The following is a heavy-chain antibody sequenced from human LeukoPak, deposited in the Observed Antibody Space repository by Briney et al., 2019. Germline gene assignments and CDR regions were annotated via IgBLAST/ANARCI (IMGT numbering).Heavy chain of an antibody. CDR1: GYTFTGCY. V-gene: IGHV1-2*06. Sequence: ASVKVSCKASGYTFTGCYMHWVRQAPGQGLEWMGRINPNSGGTNYAQKFQGRVTMTRDTSISTAYMELSRLRSDDTAVYYCARGYYYDSSAPFDIWGQGTMVTVSS. D-gene: IGHD3-22*01. J-gene: IGHJ3*02. CDR2: INPNSGGT. CDR3: ARGYYYDSSAPFDI.